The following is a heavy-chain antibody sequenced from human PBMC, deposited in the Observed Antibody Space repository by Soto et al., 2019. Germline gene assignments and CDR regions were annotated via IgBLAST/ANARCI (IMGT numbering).Heavy chain of an antibody. V-gene: IGHV1-69*13. CDR3: ARESSVAEAWVHAFDI. CDR2: IIPIFGTA. D-gene: IGHD6-19*01. J-gene: IGHJ3*02. Sequence: SVKVSCKASGGTFSSYAISWVRQAPGQGLEWMGGIIPIFGTANYAQKFQGRVTITADESTSTAYMELSSLRSEDTAVYYCARESSVAEAWVHAFDIWGQGTMVTVS. CDR1: GGTFSSYA.